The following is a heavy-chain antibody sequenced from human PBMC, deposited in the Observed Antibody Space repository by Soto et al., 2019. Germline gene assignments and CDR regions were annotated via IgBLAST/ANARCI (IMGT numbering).Heavy chain of an antibody. Sequence: VGSLRLSCAASGFTFSSYAMSWVRQAPGKGLEWVSAISGSGGSTYYADSVKGRFTISRDNSKNTLYLQMNSLRAEDTAVYYCAKARTRTSYYYGMDVWGQGTTVTVSS. CDR1: GFTFSSYA. V-gene: IGHV3-23*01. CDR2: ISGSGGST. J-gene: IGHJ6*02. CDR3: AKARTRTSYYYGMDV.